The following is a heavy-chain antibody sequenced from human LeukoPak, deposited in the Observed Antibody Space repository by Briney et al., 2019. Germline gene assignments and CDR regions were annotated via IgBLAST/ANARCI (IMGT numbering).Heavy chain of an antibody. V-gene: IGHV1-46*01. D-gene: IGHD3-3*01. Sequence: ASVKVSCKASGYTFTSYYMHWVRQAPGQGLEWMGIINPSGGSTSYAQKFQGRVTMTRDTSTSTVYMELSSLRSEDTAVYYCARCSGWSGQKSRSHAFDIWGQGTMVTVSS. CDR1: GYTFTSYY. CDR3: ARCSGWSGQKSRSHAFDI. CDR2: INPSGGST. J-gene: IGHJ3*02.